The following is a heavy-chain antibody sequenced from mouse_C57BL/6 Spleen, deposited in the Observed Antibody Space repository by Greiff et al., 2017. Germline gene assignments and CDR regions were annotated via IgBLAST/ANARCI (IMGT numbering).Heavy chain of an antibody. CDR3: ARSSYSSIYYFDY. J-gene: IGHJ2*01. Sequence: VQLQQPGAELVKPGASVKMSCKASGYTFTSYWITWVKQRPGQGLEWIGDIYPGSGSTNYNEKFKSKDTLTVDTSSSTAYMQLSSLTSEDSAVDYAARSSYSSIYYFDYWGQGTTLTVSS. CDR1: GYTFTSYW. D-gene: IGHD2-5*01. CDR2: IYPGSGST. V-gene: IGHV1-55*01.